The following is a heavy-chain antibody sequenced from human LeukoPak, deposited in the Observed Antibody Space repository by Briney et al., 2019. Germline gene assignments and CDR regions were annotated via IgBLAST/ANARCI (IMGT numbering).Heavy chain of an antibody. CDR2: INPNSGVT. V-gene: IGHV1-2*02. J-gene: IGHJ5*02. CDR3: ARAAVTTGSTETFDP. CDR1: GYTFTGYY. D-gene: IGHD1-1*01. Sequence: ASVKVSCKASGYTFTGYYLHWLRQVPGQGLEWMGWINPNSGVTNYAETFQGRVTLTTHTSISTAYLELNRLTSDDTAVYYCARAAVTTGSTETFDPWGQGTLVTVSS.